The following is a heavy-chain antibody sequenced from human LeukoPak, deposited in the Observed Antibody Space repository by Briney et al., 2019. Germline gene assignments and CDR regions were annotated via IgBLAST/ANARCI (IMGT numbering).Heavy chain of an antibody. J-gene: IGHJ4*02. V-gene: IGHV3-23*01. D-gene: IGHD6-19*01. CDR3: AKGTSYSSDWYGIDY. CDR1: GFTFSSYA. Sequence: HPGGSLRLSCAVSGFTFSSYAMNWVRQAPGEGLEWVSVISDSGASTYHADSVKGRFTISRDNSKSTLYLQMNSLRAEDTAVYYCAKGTSYSSDWYGIDYWGQGTLVTVSS. CDR2: ISDSGAST.